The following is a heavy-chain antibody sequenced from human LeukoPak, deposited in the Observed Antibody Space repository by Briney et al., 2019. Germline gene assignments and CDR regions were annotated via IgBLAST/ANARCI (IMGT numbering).Heavy chain of an antibody. Sequence: ASVKVSCKASDYTFTSYGISWVRQAPGQGLEWVGWISGYSGNTNYAQNLQGRVTMTTDTSTSTAYMELRSLRSDDTAMYYCARGYFDSFDYWGQGTLVTVSS. J-gene: IGHJ4*02. CDR2: ISGYSGNT. CDR1: DYTFTSYG. CDR3: ARGYFDSFDY. D-gene: IGHD3-9*01. V-gene: IGHV1-18*01.